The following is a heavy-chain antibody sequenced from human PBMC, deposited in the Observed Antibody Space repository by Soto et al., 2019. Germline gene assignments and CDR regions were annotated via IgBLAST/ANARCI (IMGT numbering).Heavy chain of an antibody. Sequence: GGSLRLSCAASGFTFDDYAMHWVRQAPGKGLEWVAGITSNSDTITYADSVEGRFTLSRDNAGNSLYLEMNSLRDEDTALYYCAKPQGGSSWYSAADFYYMDVWGKGAMVTVSS. D-gene: IGHD6-13*01. V-gene: IGHV3-9*01. J-gene: IGHJ6*03. CDR2: ITSNSDTI. CDR1: GFTFDDYA. CDR3: AKPQGGSSWYSAADFYYMDV.